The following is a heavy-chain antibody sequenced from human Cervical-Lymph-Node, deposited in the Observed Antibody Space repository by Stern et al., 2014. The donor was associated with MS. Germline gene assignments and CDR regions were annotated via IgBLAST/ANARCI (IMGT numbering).Heavy chain of an antibody. CDR2: ISADGTLK. Sequence: VHLVESGGGVVQPGRSLRLSCAASGFTFSAYGIHWVRQAPGKGLEWVAVISADGTLKFYGDSVKGRFTISRDNSKNTLFLQMNSLRAEDTAVYYCAKGDNWRRLNPWGQGTLVTVSS. CDR3: AKGDNWRRLNP. J-gene: IGHJ5*02. V-gene: IGHV3-30*18. D-gene: IGHD1-20*01. CDR1: GFTFSAYG.